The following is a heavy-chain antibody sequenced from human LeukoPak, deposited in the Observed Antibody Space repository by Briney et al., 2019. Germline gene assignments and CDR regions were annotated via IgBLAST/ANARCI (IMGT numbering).Heavy chain of an antibody. CDR3: AKGTSSWHEFDY. Sequence: GGSLRLSCAGSGFTFDDYAMHWVRQAPGKGLEWVSLISWDGGSTYYADSVKGRFTISRDNSKNSLYLQMNSLRAEDTALYYCAKGTSSWHEFDYWGQGTLVTVSS. J-gene: IGHJ4*02. V-gene: IGHV3-43D*03. CDR1: GFTFDDYA. CDR2: ISWDGGST. D-gene: IGHD6-13*01.